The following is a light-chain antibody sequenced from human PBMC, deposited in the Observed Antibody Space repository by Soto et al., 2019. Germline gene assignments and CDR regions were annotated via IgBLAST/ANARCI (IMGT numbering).Light chain of an antibody. J-gene: IGLJ1*01. CDR3: QSYDSRLSLYV. CDR1: SSNIGAGYE. CDR2: GNS. Sequence: QSVLTQPPSVSGAPGQRVTISCTGSSSNIGAGYEVHWYQQLPGAAPKLLIYGNSNRPSGVPDRFSGSKSGTSASLAITGLQAEDEADYYCQSYDSRLSLYVFGTGIKSP. V-gene: IGLV1-40*01.